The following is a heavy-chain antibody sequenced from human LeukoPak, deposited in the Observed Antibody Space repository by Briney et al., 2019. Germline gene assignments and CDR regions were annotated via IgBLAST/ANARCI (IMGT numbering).Heavy chain of an antibody. CDR2: ISSSGSTI. D-gene: IGHD2-21*01. J-gene: IGHJ4*02. V-gene: IGHV3-11*01. CDR1: GFTFSDYY. Sequence: GGSLRLSCAASGFTFSDYYMSWIRQAPGKGLEWVSYISSSGSTIYYADSVKGRFTISRDNSKNTLYLQMNSLRAEDTAVYYCAKFLPTHIVVANYYFDYWGQGTLVTVSS. CDR3: AKFLPTHIVVANYYFDY.